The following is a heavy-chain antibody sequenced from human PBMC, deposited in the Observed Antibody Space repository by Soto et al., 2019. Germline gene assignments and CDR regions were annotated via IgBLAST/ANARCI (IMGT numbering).Heavy chain of an antibody. V-gene: IGHV4-39*02. Sequence: PSETLSLTCTVSGGSISSSSYYWGWIRQPPGKGLEWIGSIYYSGSTYYNPSRKSRVTISVDTSKNQFSLRAEDTAVYYCARENSSGSFPFDYWGQGTLVTVSS. J-gene: IGHJ4*02. CDR1: GGSISSSSYY. CDR2: IYYSGST. D-gene: IGHD3-22*01. CDR3: ARENSSGSFPFDY.